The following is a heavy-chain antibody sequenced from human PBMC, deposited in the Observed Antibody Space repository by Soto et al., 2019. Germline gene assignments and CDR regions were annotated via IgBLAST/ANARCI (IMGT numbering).Heavy chain of an antibody. Sequence: GGSLRPSCAGSGFIFGHYAMTWVRQAPGKGLEWISAISGRGDSTYYADAVKGRFTISRDNSRNTLYLQMNSLRFDDTAVYYCAKALDGNDDYFYAMGVWGQGTTVTVSS. CDR2: ISGRGDST. CDR1: GFIFGHYA. J-gene: IGHJ6*02. CDR3: AKALDGNDDYFYAMGV. V-gene: IGHV3-23*01. D-gene: IGHD1-1*01.